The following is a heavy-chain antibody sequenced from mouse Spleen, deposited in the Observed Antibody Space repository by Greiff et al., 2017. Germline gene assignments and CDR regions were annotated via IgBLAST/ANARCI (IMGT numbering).Heavy chain of an antibody. V-gene: IGHV3-2*02. CDR2: ISYSGST. CDR3: ARCTTATDWYFDV. CDR1: GYSITSDYA. J-gene: IGHJ1*01. D-gene: IGHD1-2*01. Sequence: QSGPGLVKPSQSLSLTCTVTGYSITSDYAWNWIRQFPGNKLEWMGYISYSGSTSYNPSLKSRISITRDTSKNQFFLQLNSVTTEDTATYYCARCTTATDWYFDVWGAGTTVTVSS.